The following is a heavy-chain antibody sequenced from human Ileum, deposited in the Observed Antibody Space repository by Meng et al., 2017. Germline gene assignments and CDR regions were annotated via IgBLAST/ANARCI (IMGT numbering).Heavy chain of an antibody. J-gene: IGHJ4*02. CDR2: AGT. CDR3: ARDHWGSLDY. V-gene: IGHV4-61*08. Sequence: VQLQESGAGLVRPSETPSLICTVSGGSISTSDYQWGWIRQPPGKGLEWIGYAGTNYNPSLKSRVTISVDTSKRQFSLKLTSVTAADTAVYYCARDHWGSLDYWGQGILVTVSS. CDR1: GGSISTSDYQ. D-gene: IGHD7-27*01.